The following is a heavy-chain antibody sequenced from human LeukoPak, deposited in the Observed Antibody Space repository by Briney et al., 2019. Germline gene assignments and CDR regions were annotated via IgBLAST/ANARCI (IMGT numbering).Heavy chain of an antibody. CDR2: IFPSGGEI. CDR1: GFTFSTFA. V-gene: IGHV3-23*01. CDR3: AKDRARYYDFWSGPDPLDY. D-gene: IGHD3-3*01. Sequence: PGGSLRLSCAASGFTFSTFAMIWVRQPPGKGLEWVSSIFPSGGEIHYADSVRGRFTISRDNSKSTLSLQMNSLRAEDTAVYYCAKDRARYYDFWSGPDPLDYWGQGTLVTVSS. J-gene: IGHJ4*02.